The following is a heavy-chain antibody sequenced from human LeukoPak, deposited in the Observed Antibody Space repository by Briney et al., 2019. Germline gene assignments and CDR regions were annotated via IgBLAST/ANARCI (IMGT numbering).Heavy chain of an antibody. J-gene: IGHJ4*02. V-gene: IGHV4-39*01. CDR1: GFPFSSYA. D-gene: IGHD6-19*01. CDR2: IYYSGST. Sequence: GSLRLSCAASGFPFSSYAMSWVRQPPGKGLEWIGSIYYSGSTYYNPSLKSRVTISVDTSKNQFSLKLSSVTAADTAVYYCARHSQWLATSFLDYWGQGTLVTVSS. CDR3: ARHSQWLATSFLDY.